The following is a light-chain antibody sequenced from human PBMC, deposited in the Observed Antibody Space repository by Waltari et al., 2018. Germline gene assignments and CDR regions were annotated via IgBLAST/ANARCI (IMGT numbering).Light chain of an antibody. CDR2: GAS. CDR1: QDISSH. V-gene: IGKV1-9*01. Sequence: DIQLTQSPSFPSASVGVRVTITCRASQDISSHLAWYQKNPGKAPKLLVYGASTLGSGVPSGFSGGGSGTEFTLTISSLQPEDFATYYCQQLNSYQITFGQGTRLEIK. CDR3: QQLNSYQIT. J-gene: IGKJ5*01.